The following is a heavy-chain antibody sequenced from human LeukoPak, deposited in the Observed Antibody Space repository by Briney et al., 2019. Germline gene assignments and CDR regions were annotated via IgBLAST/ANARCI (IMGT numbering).Heavy chain of an antibody. CDR3: ARERFTGYSSGWYRYYGMDV. CDR1: GGSISNYY. CDR2: IHYTGST. Sequence: SETLSLTCTVSGGSISNYYWNWIRQPPGKGLEWIGYIHYTGSTNYNPSLKSRVTISVDTSKNQFSLKLSSVTAADTAVYYCARERFTGYSSGWYRYYGMDVWGQGTTVTVSS. J-gene: IGHJ6*02. V-gene: IGHV4-59*12. D-gene: IGHD6-19*01.